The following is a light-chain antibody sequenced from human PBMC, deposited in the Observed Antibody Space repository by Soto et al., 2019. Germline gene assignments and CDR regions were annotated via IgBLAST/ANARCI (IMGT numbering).Light chain of an antibody. CDR3: QQNASSPLT. Sequence: EIVLTQSPGTLSLSPGERATLSCRASQSVDNNYLAWYQQKPGQAPRLLIYRAFNRATGFPDRFSGSGSGTEFALTIGRLEPEDFAVYYCQQNASSPLTFGGGTKVEI. V-gene: IGKV3-20*01. J-gene: IGKJ4*01. CDR1: QSVDNNY. CDR2: RAF.